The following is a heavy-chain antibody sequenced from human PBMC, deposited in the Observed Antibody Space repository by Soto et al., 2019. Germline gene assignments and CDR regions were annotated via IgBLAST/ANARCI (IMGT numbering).Heavy chain of an antibody. CDR3: AHNCGVDCHSVFFY. Sequence: EVQLLESGGGLVQPGGSLRLSCAASGFTFSNYAMSWVRQAPGKGLEWVSGISGGGGSSYYADSVKGRFTISRDNSKNTLYLQTNSLRAEDTALYYCAHNCGVDCHSVFFYWGQGTLVIVSS. CDR1: GFTFSNYA. CDR2: ISGGGGSS. V-gene: IGHV3-23*01. J-gene: IGHJ4*02. D-gene: IGHD2-21*02.